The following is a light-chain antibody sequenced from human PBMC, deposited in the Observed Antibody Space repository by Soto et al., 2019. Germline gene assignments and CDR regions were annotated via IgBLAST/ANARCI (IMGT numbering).Light chain of an antibody. CDR1: RIISNW. V-gene: IGKV1-5*03. CDR3: HQYNTYS. Sequence: DIQMTQSPPTLYASVGDRVTITCRASRIISNWLAWYQQKPGKAPKLLIYGASTLERGVPSRFRGSGSGTEVTLTIISLPPYDFATYSCHQYNTYSFGQGTPLEVK. CDR2: GAS. J-gene: IGKJ2*01.